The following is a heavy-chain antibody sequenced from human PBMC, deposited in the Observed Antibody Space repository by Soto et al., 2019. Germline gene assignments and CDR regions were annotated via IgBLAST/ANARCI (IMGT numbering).Heavy chain of an antibody. CDR2: IIPIFGTA. CDR3: ALGGYYYGSGVLFDYFDY. D-gene: IGHD3-10*01. CDR1: GGTFTTYG. J-gene: IGHJ4*02. Sequence: ASVKVSCKVSGGTFTTYGISWVRQAPGQGLEWMGGIIPIFGTANYAQKFQGRVTLIADESTSTAYMELSSLRSEDTAVYYCALGGYYYGSGVLFDYFDYWGQGALVTV. V-gene: IGHV1-69*13.